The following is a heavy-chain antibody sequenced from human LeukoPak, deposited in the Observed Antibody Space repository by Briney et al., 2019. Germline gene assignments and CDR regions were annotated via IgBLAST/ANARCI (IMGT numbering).Heavy chain of an antibody. J-gene: IGHJ6*02. CDR2: ITPLFGTA. V-gene: IGHV1-69*13. CDR3: ERGAQPGKSSGYLLNYYFGAMDI. Sequence: VASVTVSCMASGGTFSKYTISWVRQRPGQGLEWMGGITPLFGTANYAQKFQGRVTITADESTSTAYMELRSLRSADTAAYYFERGAQPGKSSGYLLNYYFGAMDIWGQGTTVTVSS. D-gene: IGHD6-19*01. CDR1: GGTFSKYT.